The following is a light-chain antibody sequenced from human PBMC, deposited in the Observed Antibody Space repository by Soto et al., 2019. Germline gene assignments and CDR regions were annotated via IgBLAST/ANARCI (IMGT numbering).Light chain of an antibody. CDR3: QQYYGTPRT. Sequence: DIVMTQPPDSLSVSLGGWATINCKSSQSVLYSSNNKNYLAWYQQKPGQPPKLLIYGASTRESGVPDRFSGSGSGTDFTLTISRLQAEDVAVYYCQQYYGTPRTFGQGTKV. J-gene: IGKJ1*01. CDR2: GAS. V-gene: IGKV4-1*01. CDR1: QSVLYSSNNKNY.